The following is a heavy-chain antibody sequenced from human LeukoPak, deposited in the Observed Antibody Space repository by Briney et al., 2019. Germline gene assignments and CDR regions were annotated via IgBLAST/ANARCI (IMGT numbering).Heavy chain of an antibody. J-gene: IGHJ1*01. D-gene: IGHD3-22*01. Sequence: GGSLRLSCAAAGFTFSTYWMHWGRQAPGKGLVWVSRIKSDGSTNYADSVKGRFTISRDNAKNTVSLQMNSLRPEDTGVYYCVRAPSEIGGYYPEYFRHWGQGTLVTVSS. V-gene: IGHV3-74*01. CDR2: IKSDGST. CDR3: VRAPSEIGGYYPEYFRH. CDR1: GFTFSTYW.